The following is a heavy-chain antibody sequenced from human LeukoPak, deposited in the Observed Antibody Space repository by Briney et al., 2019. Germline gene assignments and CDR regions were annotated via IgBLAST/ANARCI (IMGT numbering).Heavy chain of an antibody. J-gene: IGHJ4*02. V-gene: IGHV1-2*02. D-gene: IGHD1-1*01. Sequence: ASVKVSCKTSGYTFTGYYMHWVRQAPGQGLEWMGWINPNSGGTNYAQKFQGRVTMTSDTSISTAYMELSRLRSDDTAVYYCARDPGTGTTHYDYWGQGTLVTVSS. CDR1: GYTFTGYY. CDR2: INPNSGGT. CDR3: ARDPGTGTTHYDY.